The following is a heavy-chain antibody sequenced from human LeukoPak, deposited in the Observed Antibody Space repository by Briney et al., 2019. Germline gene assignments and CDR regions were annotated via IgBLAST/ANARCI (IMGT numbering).Heavy chain of an antibody. J-gene: IGHJ6*03. CDR1: GASFSGYY. V-gene: IGHV4-34*01. CDR3: ARGLREMATLRPPYYMDV. Sequence: SVTLSLTCAVYGASFSGYYWSWIRQPPGKGLEWIGEINHSGSTNYNPSLKSRLTISGDTSKNQFSLKLSSVTAADTAVYYCARGLREMATLRPPYYMDVWGKGTTGTVSS. CDR2: INHSGST. D-gene: IGHD5-24*01.